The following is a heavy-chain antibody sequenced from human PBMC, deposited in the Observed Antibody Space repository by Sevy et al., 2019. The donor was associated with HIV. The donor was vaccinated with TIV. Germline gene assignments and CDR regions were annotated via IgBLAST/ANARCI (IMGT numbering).Heavy chain of an antibody. V-gene: IGHV3-21*01. Sequence: GGSLRLSCAASGFTFSAYVMNWVRQGPGKGLELVSSISSSGRYIYYADSVQGRFTISRDNAEDSLYLQMNNLRAEDTAVYYCARDALSGTSAYWGQGTLVTVSS. D-gene: IGHD1-7*01. CDR3: ARDALSGTSAY. CDR1: GFTFSAYV. CDR2: ISSSGRYI. J-gene: IGHJ4*02.